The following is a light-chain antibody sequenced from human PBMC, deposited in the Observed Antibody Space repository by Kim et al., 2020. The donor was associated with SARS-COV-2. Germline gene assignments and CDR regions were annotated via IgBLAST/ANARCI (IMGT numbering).Light chain of an antibody. CDR3: NSRDNSGNHLTV. CDR2: GKD. V-gene: IGLV3-19*01. CDR1: SLRSFY. J-gene: IGLJ2*01. Sequence: SSELTQDPAVSVALGQTVRITCQGDSLRSFYASWYQQKPGPAPVLVIYGKDNRPSGIPDRFSGSSSGNTASLTITGAQAEDEADYYCNSRDNSGNHLTVFGGGTQLTVL.